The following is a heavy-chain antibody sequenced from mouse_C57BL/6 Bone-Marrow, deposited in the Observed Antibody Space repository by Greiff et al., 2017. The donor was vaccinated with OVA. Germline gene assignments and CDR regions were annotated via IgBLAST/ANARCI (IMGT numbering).Heavy chain of an antibody. CDR1: GYTFTDYN. V-gene: IGHV1-18*01. J-gene: IGHJ1*03. CDR2: INPNNGGT. D-gene: IGHD1-1*01. Sequence: EVQLQQSGPELVKPGASVKIPCKASGYTFTDYNMDWVKQSNGKSLEWIGDINPNNGGTIYNQKFKGKATLTVDKSSSTAYMELRSLTSEDTAVYYCARNGRGYFDVWGTGTTVTVSS. CDR3: ARNGRGYFDV.